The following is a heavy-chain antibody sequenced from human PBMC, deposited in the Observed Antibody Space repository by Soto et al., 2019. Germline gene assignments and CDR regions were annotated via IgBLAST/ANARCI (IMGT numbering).Heavy chain of an antibody. Sequence: ASVKGSCKASGGTFSSYAISWVRQAPGQGLEWMGRIIPILGIANYAQKFQGRVTITADKSTSTAYMELSSLRSEDTAVYYCARDRGTMIVARGGAFDIWGQGTMVT. CDR1: GGTFSSYA. V-gene: IGHV1-69*04. CDR2: IIPILGIA. J-gene: IGHJ3*02. CDR3: ARDRGTMIVARGGAFDI. D-gene: IGHD3-22*01.